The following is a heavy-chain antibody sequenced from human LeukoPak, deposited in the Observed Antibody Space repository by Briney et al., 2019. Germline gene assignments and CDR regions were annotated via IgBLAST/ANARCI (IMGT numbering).Heavy chain of an antibody. CDR1: GGSISSGGYS. CDR2: IYHNGNT. V-gene: IGHV4-30-2*01. CDR3: ASGGYSYGFDY. D-gene: IGHD5-18*01. J-gene: IGHJ4*02. Sequence: SETLSLTCAVSGGSISSGGYSGSWIRQPPGKGLEWIGYIYHNGNTYYSPSLKSRVTISVDRSKNQLSLKLSSVTAADTAMYYCASGGYSYGFDYWGQGTLVTVSS.